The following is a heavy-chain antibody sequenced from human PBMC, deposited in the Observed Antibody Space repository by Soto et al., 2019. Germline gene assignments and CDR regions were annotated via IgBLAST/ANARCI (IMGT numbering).Heavy chain of an antibody. CDR1: GGSISSSSYY. V-gene: IGHV4-39*01. CDR3: ASYHYDILTGYYSEPYYFDY. J-gene: IGHJ4*02. D-gene: IGHD3-9*01. CDR2: IYYSGST. Sequence: SETLSLTCTVSGGSISSSSYYWGWIRQPPGKGLEWIGSIYYSGSTYYNPSLKSRVTISVDTSKNQFSLKLSSVTAADTAVYYCASYHYDILTGYYSEPYYFDYWGQGTLVTVSS.